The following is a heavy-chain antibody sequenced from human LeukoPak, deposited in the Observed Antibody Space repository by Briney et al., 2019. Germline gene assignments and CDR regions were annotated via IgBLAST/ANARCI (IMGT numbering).Heavy chain of an antibody. D-gene: IGHD6-13*01. CDR2: IKPSDGST. CDR3: ARDRSLAAPEAEFDI. J-gene: IGHJ3*02. CDR1: GYTFTVYY. Sequence: ASVNVSCKASGYTFTVYYMHWVRQAPGQGLDWVGVIKPSDGSTMYAQRFQGRVTMTRDTSTSTVYMELSSLRSEDTAVFYCARDRSLAAPEAEFDIWGQGTLVTVSS. V-gene: IGHV1-46*01.